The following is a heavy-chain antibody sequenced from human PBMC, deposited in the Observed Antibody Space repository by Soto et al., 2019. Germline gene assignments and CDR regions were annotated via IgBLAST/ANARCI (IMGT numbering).Heavy chain of an antibody. D-gene: IGHD3-3*01. CDR3: VRDHHDFSSDVHYYHMDV. CDR1: GYTLSHYG. V-gene: IGHV1-18*01. Sequence: QAQLVQSGAEMKKPGASVKVSCKASGYTLSHYGISWVRQAPGRGLERMGWSSSYNGNTKDAKKFQGRVTMTTDTSTSTAYMELRSLRSDDPVVYYCVRDHHDFSSDVHYYHMDVWGKGTTVTVSS. CDR2: SSSYNGNT. J-gene: IGHJ6*03.